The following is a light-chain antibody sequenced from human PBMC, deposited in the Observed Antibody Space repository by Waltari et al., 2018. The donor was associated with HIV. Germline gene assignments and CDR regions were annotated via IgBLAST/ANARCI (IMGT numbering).Light chain of an antibody. CDR1: HFEDKR. J-gene: IGLJ3*02. CDR3: QVWDTNKHQPM. V-gene: IGLV3-21*02. Sequence: SDVMSHSPSVSPAPGQTATIPCGGDHFEDKRVHWYQLKPGQAPTLFIYDDTDRPSGIPERISGSNSGTTATLTIANVEAGDEADYFCQVWDTNKHQPMFGAGTKLTVL. CDR2: DDT.